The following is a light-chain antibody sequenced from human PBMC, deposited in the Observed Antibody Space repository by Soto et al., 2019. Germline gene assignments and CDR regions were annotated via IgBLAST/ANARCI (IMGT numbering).Light chain of an antibody. CDR2: EVT. CDR3: SSYADSNNIL. V-gene: IGLV2-8*01. CDR1: SSDVGGYNF. J-gene: IGLJ2*01. Sequence: QSVLTQPPSASGSPGQSVILSCTGTSSDVGGYNFVSWYQLHPGKAPKLMIYEVTKRPSGVPDRFSGSKSGNTASLTVSGLQAEDEADYYCSSYADSNNILFGGGTKLTVL.